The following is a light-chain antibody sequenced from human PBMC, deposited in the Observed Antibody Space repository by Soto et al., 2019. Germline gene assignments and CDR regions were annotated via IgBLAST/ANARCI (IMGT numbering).Light chain of an antibody. Sequence: SYELTQPLSVSVDLGQTARITCGGNNIGNKNVHWYQQRPGQAPVLVIYRDFNRPSGIPERFSGSNSVNTATLTISRAQAGDEADYYCQVWDSGTVVFGGGTKLTVL. CDR1: NIGNKN. CDR2: RDF. CDR3: QVWDSGTVV. J-gene: IGLJ2*01. V-gene: IGLV3-9*01.